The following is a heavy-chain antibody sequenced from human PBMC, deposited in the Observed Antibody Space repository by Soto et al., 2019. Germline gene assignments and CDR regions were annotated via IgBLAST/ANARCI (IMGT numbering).Heavy chain of an antibody. Sequence: SGPTLVNPTETLTLTCTVSGFSLSNARMGVSWIRQPPGKALEWLAHIFSNDEKSYSTSLKSRLTISKDTSKSQVVLTMTNMDPVDTATYYCARIRSAARHYYYYYGMDVWGQGTTVTVSS. J-gene: IGHJ6*02. D-gene: IGHD6-6*01. CDR1: GFSLSNARMG. CDR3: ARIRSAARHYYYYYGMDV. CDR2: IFSNDEK. V-gene: IGHV2-26*01.